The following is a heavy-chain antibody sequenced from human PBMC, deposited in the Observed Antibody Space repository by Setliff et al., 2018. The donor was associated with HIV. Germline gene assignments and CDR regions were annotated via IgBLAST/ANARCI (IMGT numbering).Heavy chain of an antibody. J-gene: IGHJ4*02. Sequence: LSLTCTVSGGSVSSGTYYWSWIRQPPGKGLEWIGYIYYSGSTNYNPSPKSRVNIPVDTSKNLFSLRLSSVTASDTSVYYCARQAIFGYYDSSGYLDYWGQGTLVTVSS. CDR2: IYYSGST. CDR3: ARQAIFGYYDSSGYLDY. CDR1: GGSVSSGTYY. D-gene: IGHD3-22*01. V-gene: IGHV4-61*01.